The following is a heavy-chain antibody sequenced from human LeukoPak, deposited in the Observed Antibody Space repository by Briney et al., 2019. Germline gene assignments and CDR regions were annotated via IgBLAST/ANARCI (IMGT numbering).Heavy chain of an antibody. J-gene: IGHJ4*02. CDR2: ISGNSGRT. D-gene: IGHD6-13*01. CDR3: AKSTSSWERVDY. Sequence: PGGSLRPSCAASALTSSSYATGWVRQAPGKGLEWVSSISGNSGRTYYADSVKGRFIISRDNSNNTLYLQMNSLRAEDAAVYYCAKSTSSWERVDYWGQGNLVTVSS. V-gene: IGHV3-23*01. CDR1: ALTSSSYA.